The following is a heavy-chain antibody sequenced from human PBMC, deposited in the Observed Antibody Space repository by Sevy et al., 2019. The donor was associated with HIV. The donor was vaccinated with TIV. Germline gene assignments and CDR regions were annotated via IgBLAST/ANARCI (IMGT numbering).Heavy chain of an antibody. Sequence: ASVKVSCKASGYTFTAYFMHWLRQAPGQGLEWMGWINPHSRATNSAQTFQGRVTMTRDTSISTAYMELGRLTSDDTAVYYCAREYYDNGGFGYYAFDIWGQGTLVTVSS. J-gene: IGHJ3*02. V-gene: IGHV1-2*02. CDR2: INPHSRAT. D-gene: IGHD3-16*01. CDR1: GYTFTAYF. CDR3: AREYYDNGGFGYYAFDI.